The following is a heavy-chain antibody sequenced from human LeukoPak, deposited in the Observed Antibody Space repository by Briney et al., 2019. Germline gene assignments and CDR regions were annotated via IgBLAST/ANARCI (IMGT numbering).Heavy chain of an antibody. D-gene: IGHD2-21*02. J-gene: IGHJ6*02. Sequence: SETLSLTCTVSGGSIRSYYWSWIRQPPGKGLEWIGYIYYSGSTKYNPSLKSRVTISVDTSKNQFSLNVSSVTAADTAVYYCAKHDSVVYYGMYVWGQGTTVTVSS. V-gene: IGHV4-59*08. CDR1: GGSIRSYY. CDR3: AKHDSVVYYGMYV. CDR2: IYYSGST.